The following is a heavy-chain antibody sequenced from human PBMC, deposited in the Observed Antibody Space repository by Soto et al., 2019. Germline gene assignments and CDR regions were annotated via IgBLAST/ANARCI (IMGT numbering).Heavy chain of an antibody. CDR3: AKEPVLLDILTGYDAFDI. CDR1: GFTFSSYG. D-gene: IGHD3-9*01. Sequence: GGSLRLSCAASGFTFSSYGMHWVRQAPGKGLEWVAVISYDGSNKYYADSVKGRFTISRDNSKNTLYLQMNSLRAEDTAVYYCAKEPVLLDILTGYDAFDIWGQGTMVTVSS. CDR2: ISYDGSNK. V-gene: IGHV3-30*18. J-gene: IGHJ3*02.